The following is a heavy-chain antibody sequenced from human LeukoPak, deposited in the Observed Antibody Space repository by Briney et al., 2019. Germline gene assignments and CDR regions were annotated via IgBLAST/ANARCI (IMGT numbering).Heavy chain of an antibody. CDR1: GYAFTSYY. Sequence: GASVKVSCKASGYAFTSYYMHWVRQAPGQGLEWMGIINPSGGSTSYAQKFQGRVTMTTDTSASTAYMELRSLRSDDTAVFYCVRGRRAATILGGLDYWGQGTLVIVSS. CDR2: INPSGGST. D-gene: IGHD5-12*01. J-gene: IGHJ4*02. V-gene: IGHV1-46*01. CDR3: VRGRRAATILGGLDY.